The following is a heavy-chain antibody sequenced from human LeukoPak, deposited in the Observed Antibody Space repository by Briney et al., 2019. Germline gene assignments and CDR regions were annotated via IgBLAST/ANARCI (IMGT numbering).Heavy chain of an antibody. CDR3: ARPYGVGY. Sequence: GESLKISCEGSGYDFTKYWIGWVRQTPEKGLEFMGIIFPGNSETRYSPSFQGQVTITADKPTSTAYLQWGSLKASDTAIYYCARPYGVGYWGQGTLVTVSS. CDR2: IFPGNSET. J-gene: IGHJ4*02. V-gene: IGHV5-51*04. CDR1: GYDFTKYW. D-gene: IGHD4-17*01.